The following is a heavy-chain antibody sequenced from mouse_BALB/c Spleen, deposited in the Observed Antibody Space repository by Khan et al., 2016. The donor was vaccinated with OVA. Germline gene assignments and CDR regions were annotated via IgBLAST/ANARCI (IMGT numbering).Heavy chain of an antibody. CDR3: AKKGYYGYGNAWFAY. V-gene: IGHV2-3*01. D-gene: IGHD1-2*01. CDR2: IWGDGNT. J-gene: IGHJ3*01. CDR1: GFSLTSYG. Sequence: QVQLKESGPGLVAPSQSLSITCTVSGFSLTSYGVSWVRQPPGKGLEWLGVIWGDGNTNYHSALISRLSISKDNSKSQVLLELNSLQTDETATYCCAKKGYYGYGNAWFAYWGQGTLVAVSA.